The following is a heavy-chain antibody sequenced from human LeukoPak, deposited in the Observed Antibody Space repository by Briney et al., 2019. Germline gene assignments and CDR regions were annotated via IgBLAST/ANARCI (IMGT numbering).Heavy chain of an antibody. CDR2: INTSGST. CDR3: ARGWRGGSFDY. CDR1: YY. Sequence: YYXXWIRQPXXXXLEWIGRINTSGSTNYNPSLKSRVTVSVDTSKNQFSLKLSSVTAADTAFYYCARGWRGGSFDYWGQGTLVTVSS. J-gene: IGHJ4*02. V-gene: IGHV4-4*07. D-gene: IGHD3-10*01.